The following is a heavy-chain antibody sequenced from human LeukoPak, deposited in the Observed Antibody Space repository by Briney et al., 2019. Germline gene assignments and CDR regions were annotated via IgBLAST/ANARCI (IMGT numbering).Heavy chain of an antibody. CDR1: GFTSNNYA. V-gene: IGHV3-23*01. J-gene: IGHJ4*02. D-gene: IGHD3-22*01. CDR2: ISGSGTST. CDR3: AKSRARREGSSGSIDY. Sequence: GGALRLSCAASGFTSNNYAMAWVRQAPGKGLEWVSAISGSGTSTYSADSVKGRFTISRDNSKNTLYLQMNSLRADDTAVYYCAKSRARREGSSGSIDYWGQGTLVAISS.